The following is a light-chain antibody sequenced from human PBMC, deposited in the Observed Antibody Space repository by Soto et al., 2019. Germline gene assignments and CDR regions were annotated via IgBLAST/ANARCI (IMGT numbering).Light chain of an antibody. J-gene: IGKJ1*01. CDR1: QSVSSSY. CDR2: GAY. CDR3: QQYGTAPWT. Sequence: EIVLTQSPGTLSLSPWERATLSCRASQSVSSSYLAWYQQKPGQAPRLLLYGAYNRATGIPDRFSGSGSGTDFTLTISRLEPEDFAVYYCQQYGTAPWTFGQGTKVDIK. V-gene: IGKV3-20*01.